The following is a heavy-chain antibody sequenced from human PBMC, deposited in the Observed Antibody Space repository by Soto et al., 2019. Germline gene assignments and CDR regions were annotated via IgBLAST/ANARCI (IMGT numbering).Heavy chain of an antibody. D-gene: IGHD6-19*01. CDR2: ISSSSSTI. CDR3: ARREEVAVAGTWYYYYYMDV. Sequence: GGSLRLSCAASGFTFSSYSMNWVRQAPGKGLEWVSYISSSSSTIYYADSVKGRFTISRDNAKNSLYLQMNSLRAEDTAVYYCARREEVAVAGTWYYYYYMDVSGKGTTVTVSS. J-gene: IGHJ6*03. V-gene: IGHV3-48*01. CDR1: GFTFSSYS.